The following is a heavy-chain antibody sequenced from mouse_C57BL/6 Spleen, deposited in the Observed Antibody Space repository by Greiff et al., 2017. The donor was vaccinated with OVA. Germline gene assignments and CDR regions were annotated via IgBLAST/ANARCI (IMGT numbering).Heavy chain of an antibody. CDR1: GYTFTSYW. Sequence: QVQLKQPGAELVMPGASVKLSCKASGYTFTSYWMHWVKQRPGQGLEWIGEIDPSDSYTNYNQKFKGKSTFTVDKSSSTAYMQLSSLTSEDSAVYYCARSRYDGSHYAMDYWGQGTSVTVSS. CDR2: IDPSDSYT. V-gene: IGHV1-69*01. CDR3: ARSRYDGSHYAMDY. J-gene: IGHJ4*01. D-gene: IGHD2-3*01.